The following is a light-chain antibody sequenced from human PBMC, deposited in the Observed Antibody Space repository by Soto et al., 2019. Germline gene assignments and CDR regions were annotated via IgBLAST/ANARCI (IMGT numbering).Light chain of an antibody. V-gene: IGLV2-23*01. CDR1: SSDVGAYNS. Sequence: QSALAQPASVSGSPGQSITISCTGTSSDVGAYNSFSWYQQHPHKAHQVIIYKGTQRPSGVSNRFSGSTSGNAASLTISGRQADDEADYCCCSSAPESTYVFGSGTKLTVL. CDR3: CSSAPESTYV. J-gene: IGLJ1*01. CDR2: KGT.